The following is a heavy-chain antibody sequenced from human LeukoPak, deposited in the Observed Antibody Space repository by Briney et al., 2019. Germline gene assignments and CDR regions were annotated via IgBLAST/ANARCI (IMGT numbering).Heavy chain of an antibody. D-gene: IGHD5-24*01. CDR1: GYTFTSYD. CDR2: MNPNSGNT. V-gene: IGHV1-8*01. Sequence: ASVKVSCKASGYTFTSYDINWVRQATGQGLEWMGWMNPNSGNTGYAQKFQGRVTMTRDTSTSTVYMELSSLKSEDTAVYYCARVRDGYNDAYDIWGQGTMVTVSS. CDR3: ARVRDGYNDAYDI. J-gene: IGHJ3*02.